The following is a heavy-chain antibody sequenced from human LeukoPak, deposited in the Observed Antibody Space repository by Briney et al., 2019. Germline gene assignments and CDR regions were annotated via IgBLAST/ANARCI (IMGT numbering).Heavy chain of an antibody. CDR2: ISYDGSNK. J-gene: IGHJ4*02. CDR1: GFTFSSYG. V-gene: IGHV3-30*18. CDR3: AKDHSSRASLYYFDY. D-gene: IGHD6-13*01. Sequence: QPGRSLRLSCAASGFTFSSYGMHWVRQAPGEGLEWVTDISYDGSNKYYADSVEGRFTISRDNSKNTLYLQMNSLRAEDTAVYYCAKDHSSRASLYYFDYWGQGTLVTVSS.